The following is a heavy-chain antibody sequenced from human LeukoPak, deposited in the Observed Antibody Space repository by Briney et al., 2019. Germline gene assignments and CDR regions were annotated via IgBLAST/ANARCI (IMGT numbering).Heavy chain of an antibody. D-gene: IGHD3-22*01. CDR1: GFTFSTYW. V-gene: IGHV3-74*03. CDR3: ARAPSEIGGYYPEYFRH. CDR2: IRPEGTTT. Sequence: GGSLRLSCAASGFTFSTYWMHWVRQAPGKGLVWVARIRPEGTTTAYADSVKGRFTISRDNAKKTVSLQMNSLRPEDTGVYYCARAPSEIGGYYPEYFRHWGQGTLVTVSS. J-gene: IGHJ1*01.